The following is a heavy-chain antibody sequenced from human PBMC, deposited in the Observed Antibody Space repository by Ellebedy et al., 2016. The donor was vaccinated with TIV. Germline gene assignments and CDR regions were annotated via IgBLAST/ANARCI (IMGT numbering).Heavy chain of an antibody. CDR3: ASSIRAAARTSDAFDI. V-gene: IGHV1-18*04. D-gene: IGHD6-13*01. CDR2: ISAYSGET. Sequence: ASVKVSCKASGYPFSDFYMHWVRQAPGQGLEWMGWISAYSGETYYAQNLQGRVTLTTDTSTNTAYMELRSLRSDDTAVYYCASSIRAAARTSDAFDIWGQGTMVTVFS. J-gene: IGHJ3*02. CDR1: GYPFSDFY.